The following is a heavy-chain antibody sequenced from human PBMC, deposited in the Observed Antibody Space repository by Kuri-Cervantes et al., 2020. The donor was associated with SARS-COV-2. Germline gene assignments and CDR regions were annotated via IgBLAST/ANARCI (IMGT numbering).Heavy chain of an antibody. CDR2: INHSGGT. CDR1: GGSFSDYY. Sequence: SETLSLTCAVYGGSFSDYYWSWIRQPPGKGLEWIGEINHSGGTNYNPSLKSRVTISVDTSKNQFSLKLSSVTAADTAVYYCARNFWSGYHYYYMAVWGKGTTVTVSS. J-gene: IGHJ6*03. D-gene: IGHD3-3*01. V-gene: IGHV4-34*01. CDR3: ARNFWSGYHYYYMAV.